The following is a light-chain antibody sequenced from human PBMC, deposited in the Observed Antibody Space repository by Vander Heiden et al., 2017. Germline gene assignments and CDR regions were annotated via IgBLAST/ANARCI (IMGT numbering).Light chain of an antibody. V-gene: IGLV3-21*02. Sequence: SHVLTQPPFVSAAPGQTARITCGGNDIGSKSVHWYQLKSGQAPVLVVYEDSERPSAIPERFTGSNSGATATLTISRVEAEDEADYCCQVWDADSGHWVFGGGTTLTVL. J-gene: IGLJ3*02. CDR1: DIGSKS. CDR2: EDS. CDR3: QVWDADSGHWV.